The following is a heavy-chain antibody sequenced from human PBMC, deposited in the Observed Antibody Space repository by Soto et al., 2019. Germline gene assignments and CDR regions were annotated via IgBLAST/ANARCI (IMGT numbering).Heavy chain of an antibody. CDR1: GYSLTDNG. J-gene: IGHJ6*03. CDR3: ARVYGYYYYYMDV. D-gene: IGHD2-8*01. Sequence: QAYLEQSGAEVKKPGASVKVSCKASGYSLTDNGITWVRQASGQGLEYVGWISPDSGKTDYAQKVQGRVTMTRDTSINTVYMELSSLRSDDTAVYYCARVYGYYYYYMDVWGKGTTVTVSS. CDR2: ISPDSGKT. V-gene: IGHV1-8*01.